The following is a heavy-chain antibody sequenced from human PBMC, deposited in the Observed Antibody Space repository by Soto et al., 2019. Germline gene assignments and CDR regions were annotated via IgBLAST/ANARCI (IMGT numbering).Heavy chain of an antibody. Sequence: HVQLQESGPGLVKPSQTLPLTCTVSGGSINSGDYYWSWIRQPPGKGLEWIGHIYYSGATYYNPSLKSRASISIDKPKSQFSLKLNSVTAADTATYYCATLSFYDIFTGYSFDYWGQGALVAVSS. CDR2: IYYSGAT. D-gene: IGHD3-9*01. CDR3: ATLSFYDIFTGYSFDY. CDR1: GGSINSGDYY. J-gene: IGHJ4*02. V-gene: IGHV4-30-4*01.